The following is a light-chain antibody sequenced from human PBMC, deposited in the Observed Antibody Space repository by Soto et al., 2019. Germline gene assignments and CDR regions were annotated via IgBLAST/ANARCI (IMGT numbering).Light chain of an antibody. CDR3: QHFRDYPLT. Sequence: AIQLTQSPSSLSASVGDRVTITCRASQDISSSLAWYQQKPGKAPKVLISSASTLESGVPSGLSGSGSGTEFTLTITSLQPEDFATYYCQHFRDYPLTFGGGTKVEIK. J-gene: IGKJ4*01. CDR2: SAS. CDR1: QDISSS. V-gene: IGKV1D-13*01.